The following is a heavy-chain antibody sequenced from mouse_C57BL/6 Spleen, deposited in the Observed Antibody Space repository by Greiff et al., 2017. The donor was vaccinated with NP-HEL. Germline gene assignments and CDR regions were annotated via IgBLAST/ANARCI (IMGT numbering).Heavy chain of an antibody. CDR3: ARSLGRSYPSWYFDV. Sequence: VQLQQPGAELVMPGASVKLSCKASGYTFTSYWMHWVKQRPGQGLEWIGEIDPSDSYTNYNQKFKGKSTLTVDKSSSTAYMQLSSLTSEDSAVYYCARSLGRSYPSWYFDVWGTGTTVTVSS. J-gene: IGHJ1*03. CDR2: IDPSDSYT. D-gene: IGHD1-1*01. V-gene: IGHV1-69*01. CDR1: GYTFTSYW.